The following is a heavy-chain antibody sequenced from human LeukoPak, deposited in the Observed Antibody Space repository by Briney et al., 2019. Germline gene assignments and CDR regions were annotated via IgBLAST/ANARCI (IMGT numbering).Heavy chain of an antibody. CDR3: ARDVLAAPGTFDY. V-gene: IGHV4-4*07. CDR1: GGSISSYY. Sequence: SETLSLTCTVSGGSISSYYWSWIRQPAGRGLEWIGRIYPSGSTNYNPSLKSRVTISLDTSKNQFSLKLSSVTAADTAVDYCARDVLAAPGTFDYWGQGALVTVSS. J-gene: IGHJ4*02. D-gene: IGHD6-13*01. CDR2: IYPSGST.